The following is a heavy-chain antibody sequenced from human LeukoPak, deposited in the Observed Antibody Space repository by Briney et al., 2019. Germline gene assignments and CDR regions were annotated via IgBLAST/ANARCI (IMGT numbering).Heavy chain of an antibody. V-gene: IGHV1-18*01. J-gene: IGHJ5*02. CDR2: ISGYNGYT. CDR3: ARDSPYSSNSLGFDR. D-gene: IGHD6-13*01. Sequence: ASVEVSCKASGYIFISFGISWVRQAPGQGLEWMGWISGYNGYTNHAQKFQGRVTMTTDTSTSTAYMELRSLRSDDTAVYYCARDSPYSSNSLGFDRWGQGTLVTVSS. CDR1: GYIFISFG.